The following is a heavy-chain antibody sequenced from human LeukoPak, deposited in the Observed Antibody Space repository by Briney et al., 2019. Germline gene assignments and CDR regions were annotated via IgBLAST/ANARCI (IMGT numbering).Heavy chain of an antibody. CDR2: ISSSSSTI. V-gene: IGHV3-48*01. D-gene: IGHD3-3*01. J-gene: IGHJ4*02. CDR3: TRDRYYDFWSGYYTPWWYFDY. CDR1: GFTFSSYS. Sequence: GGSLRLSCAASGFTFSSYSMNWVRQAPGKGLEWVSYISSSSSTIYYADSVKGRFTISRDNAKNSLYLQMNSLRAEDTAVYYCTRDRYYDFWSGYYTPWWYFDYWGQGTLVTVSS.